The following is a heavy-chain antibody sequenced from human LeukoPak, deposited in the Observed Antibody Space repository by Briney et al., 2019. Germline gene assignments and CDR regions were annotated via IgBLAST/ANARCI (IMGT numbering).Heavy chain of an antibody. J-gene: IGHJ5*02. CDR3: ARENYDFWSGDSNSGGWFDP. D-gene: IGHD3-3*01. CDR1: GGTFSGYA. Sequence: GASVKVSCKASGGTFSGYAISWVRQAPGQGLEWMGGIIPIFGTANYAQKFQGRVTITTDESTSTAYMELSSLRSEDTAVYYCARENYDFWSGDSNSGGWFDPWGQGTLVTVSS. CDR2: IIPIFGTA. V-gene: IGHV1-69*05.